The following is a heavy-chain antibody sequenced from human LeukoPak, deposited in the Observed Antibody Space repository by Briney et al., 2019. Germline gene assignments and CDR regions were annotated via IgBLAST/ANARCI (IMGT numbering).Heavy chain of an antibody. D-gene: IGHD2-8*01. CDR2: VNPNNGDT. J-gene: IGHJ4*02. V-gene: IGHV1-2*02. CDR3: ARGETNTQCGFDY. CDR1: GYTLTGYH. Sequence: ASVKVSCKASGYTLTGYHMHWVRQAPGQGLEWVGWVNPNNGDTNYAQKFQGRVTMSRDTSISTAYMELNSLRSDDTAVYYCARGETNTQCGFDYWGQGTLVTVSS.